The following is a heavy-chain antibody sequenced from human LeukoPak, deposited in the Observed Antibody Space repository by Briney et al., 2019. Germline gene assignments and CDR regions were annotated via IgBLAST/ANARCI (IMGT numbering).Heavy chain of an antibody. CDR3: ARGGGSAASGSQVRVDYMDV. Sequence: PGESLRLSCAASGFNFSNYWMHWVRQVPGKGLVWVSLIHSDGSTIIYADSVKGRFTISRDNAKKTLYLQMDSLRVEDMAVYFCARGGGSAASGSQVRVDYMDVWGKGTTVTVSS. CDR1: GFNFSNYW. CDR2: IHSDGSTI. D-gene: IGHD3-10*01. J-gene: IGHJ6*03. V-gene: IGHV3-74*01.